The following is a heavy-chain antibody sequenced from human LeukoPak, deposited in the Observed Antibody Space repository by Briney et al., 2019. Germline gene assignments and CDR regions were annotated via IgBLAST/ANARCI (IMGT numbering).Heavy chain of an antibody. D-gene: IGHD2-2*01. CDR2: IYYSGST. Sequence: SETLSLTCTVSGGSISSYYWSWIRQPPGKGLEWIGYIYYSGSTNYNPSLKSRVTISVDRSKNQFSLKLSSVTAADTAVYYCARSLYCSSTSCPYLDYWGQGTLVTVSS. V-gene: IGHV4-59*12. J-gene: IGHJ4*02. CDR1: GGSISSYY. CDR3: ARSLYCSSTSCPYLDY.